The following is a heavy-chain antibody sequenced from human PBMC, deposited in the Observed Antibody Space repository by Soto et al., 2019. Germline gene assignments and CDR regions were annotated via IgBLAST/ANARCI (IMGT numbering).Heavy chain of an antibody. CDR2: ISSTTNYI. J-gene: IGHJ4*02. V-gene: IGHV3-21*01. Sequence: GGSLRLSCAASGFTFTRYSMNWVRQAPGKGLEWVSSISSTTNYIYYADSMKGRFTVSRDNAKNSVYLDMNSLSAEDTAVYYCARESEDLTSNFDYWGQGTLVTVS. CDR1: GFTFTRYS. CDR3: ARESEDLTSNFDY.